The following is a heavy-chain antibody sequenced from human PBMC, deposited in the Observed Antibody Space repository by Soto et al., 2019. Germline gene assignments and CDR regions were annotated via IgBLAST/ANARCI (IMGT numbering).Heavy chain of an antibody. CDR2: IFQNGNT. V-gene: IGHV4-4*02. CDR1: GGPISSSNW. Sequence: QVQLQESGPGLVKPSGTLSLTCAVSGGPISSSNWWSWVRQPPGKGLEWIGEIFQNGNTYSSPSLTGRVTTSVDKSKNQFSLNLNSVTAGDTAVYYCASRTYAMDIWGQGTTVTVSS. J-gene: IGHJ6*02. CDR3: ASRTYAMDI.